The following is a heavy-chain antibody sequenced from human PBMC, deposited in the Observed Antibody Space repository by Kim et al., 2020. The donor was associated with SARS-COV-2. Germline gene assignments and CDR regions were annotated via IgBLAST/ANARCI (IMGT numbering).Heavy chain of an antibody. CDR3: ARDPYDSSAYPH. CDR1: GFTVNSNY. D-gene: IGHD3-22*01. CDR2: IYSGGST. J-gene: IGHJ4*02. Sequence: GGSLRLSCAASGFTVNSNYMTWVRQAPGKGLEWVSVIYSGGSTYYADSVKGRFTISRDNSKNTLFLQMNSLRAEDTAVYFCARDPYDSSAYPHWGQGTL. V-gene: IGHV3-53*01.